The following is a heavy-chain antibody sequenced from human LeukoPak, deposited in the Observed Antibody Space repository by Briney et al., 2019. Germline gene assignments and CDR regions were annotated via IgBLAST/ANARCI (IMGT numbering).Heavy chain of an antibody. D-gene: IGHD5-24*01. CDR3: ARVPLEIATKGDNRFDP. CDR2: IYPGDSDT. J-gene: IGHJ5*02. V-gene: IGHV5-51*01. CDR1: GYTFTSYW. Sequence: GESLKISCKGSGYTFTSYWIGWVRQMPGKGLEWMGIIYPGDSDTRYSPSFQGQVTISADKSISTAYLQWSSLKASDTAMYYCARVPLEIATKGDNRFDPRGHRTLVTAS.